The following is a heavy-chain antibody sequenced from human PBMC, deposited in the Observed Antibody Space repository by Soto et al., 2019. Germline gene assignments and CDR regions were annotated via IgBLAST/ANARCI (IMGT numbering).Heavy chain of an antibody. CDR3: ARHGETIHGGKYDNYCYGMDV. D-gene: IGHD2-15*01. Sequence: PGESLKISCQASGYIFTNYWSCWVRQMPGKDLEWMGIIYPVDSDTRYSPSFEGQVTISADKSINTAYLQWNSLKASDTAMYYCARHGETIHGGKYDNYCYGMDVWGQGTTVNVSS. CDR2: IYPVDSDT. J-gene: IGHJ6*02. CDR1: GYIFTNYW. V-gene: IGHV5-51*01.